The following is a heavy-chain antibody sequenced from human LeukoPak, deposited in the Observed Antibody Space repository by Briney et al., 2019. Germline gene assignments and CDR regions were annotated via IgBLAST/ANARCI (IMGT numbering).Heavy chain of an antibody. CDR2: ISLSGGTI. CDR1: GFKIDDYY. CDR3: ARDFPTITSWYYFDS. Sequence: PGGSLRLSCAASGFKIDDYYMSWIRQAPGKGLEWVSHISLSGGTIHYADSVKGRFTVSRDNAKNSQYLQMNSLRAEDTAVYYCARDFPTITSWYYFDSWGQGALVVVSS. V-gene: IGHV3-11*01. D-gene: IGHD2-2*01. J-gene: IGHJ4*02.